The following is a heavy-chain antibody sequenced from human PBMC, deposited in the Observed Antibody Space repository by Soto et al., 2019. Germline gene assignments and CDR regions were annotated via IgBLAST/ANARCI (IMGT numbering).Heavy chain of an antibody. CDR1: GFTFTKNA. Sequence: EVQVLESGGGLVQPGGSLRLSCAASGFTFTKNAMTWVRQAPGKGLEWLSGISGTAGRTYYADSVKGRFTISRDTSKKTVYLQMNSLRAEDTAIYYCGGRTVTYSWTVDIWGQGTMVTVSS. J-gene: IGHJ3*02. V-gene: IGHV3-23*01. CDR3: GGRTVTYSWTVDI. D-gene: IGHD4-17*01. CDR2: ISGTAGRT.